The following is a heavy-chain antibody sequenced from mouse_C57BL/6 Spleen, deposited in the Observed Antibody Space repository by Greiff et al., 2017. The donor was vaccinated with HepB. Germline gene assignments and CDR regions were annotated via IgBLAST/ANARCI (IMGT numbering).Heavy chain of an antibody. V-gene: IGHV5-17*01. Sequence: EVKLVESGGGLVKPGGSLKLSCAASGFTFSDYGMHWVRQAPEKGLEWVAYISSGSSTIYYADTVKGRFTISRDNAKNTLFLQMTSLRSEDTAMYYCARGWLLRDYAMDYWGKGTSVTVSS. D-gene: IGHD2-3*01. J-gene: IGHJ4*01. CDR2: ISSGSSTI. CDR1: GFTFSDYG. CDR3: ARGWLLRDYAMDY.